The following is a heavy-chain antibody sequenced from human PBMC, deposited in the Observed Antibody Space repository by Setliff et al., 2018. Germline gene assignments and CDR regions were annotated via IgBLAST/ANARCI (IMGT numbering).Heavy chain of an antibody. D-gene: IGHD3-22*01. CDR3: AKEGYYDHFGYYHYYFDF. J-gene: IGHJ4*02. Sequence: PSETLSLTCTVSGGSVSSGSYYWSWIRQPAGKGLEWIGRIYTSGSTNYNPSLKSRVAISVDTSKNQFSLRLSSVTAADTAAYYCAKEGYYDHFGYYHYYFDFWGQGTLVTVSS. V-gene: IGHV4-61*02. CDR1: GGSVSSGSYY. CDR2: IYTSGST.